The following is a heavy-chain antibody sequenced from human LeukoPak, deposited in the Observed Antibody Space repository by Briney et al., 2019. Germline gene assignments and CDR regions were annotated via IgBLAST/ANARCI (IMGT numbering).Heavy chain of an antibody. J-gene: IGHJ4*02. CDR1: GFTFSSYA. Sequence: GGSLRLSCSASGFTFSSYAMHWVRQAPGKGLEYVSAISSNGGSTYYADSVKGRFTISRDNSENTLYLQMSSLRAEDTAVYYCVKDHDCSSTSCPQVFDYWGQGTLVTVSS. CDR2: ISSNGGST. D-gene: IGHD2-2*01. V-gene: IGHV3-64D*06. CDR3: VKDHDCSSTSCPQVFDY.